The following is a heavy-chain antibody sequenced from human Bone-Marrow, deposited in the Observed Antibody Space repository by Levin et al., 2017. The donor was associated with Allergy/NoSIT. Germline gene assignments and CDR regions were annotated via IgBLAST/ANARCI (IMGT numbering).Heavy chain of an antibody. J-gene: IGHJ4*02. CDR3: ARTGGNHRHEFDS. D-gene: IGHD1-1*01. Sequence: GESLKISCVGSGFTFENHGIHWVRQAPGKGLEWVSVLSYDGTTEHYADSVKGRLTSSRDNSKNTVYLQIQSLTADDTAVYYCARTGGNHRHEFDSWGQGILVTVSS. V-gene: IGHV3-30*03. CDR1: GFTFENHG. CDR2: LSYDGTTE.